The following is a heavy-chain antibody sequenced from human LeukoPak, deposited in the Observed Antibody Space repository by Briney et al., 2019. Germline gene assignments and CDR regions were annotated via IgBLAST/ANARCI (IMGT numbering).Heavy chain of an antibody. CDR1: GGSISSSNW. D-gene: IGHD5-12*01. J-gene: IGHJ4*02. CDR3: AVLRGGYRPIDY. Sequence: SGTLSLTCAVSGGSISSSNWWSWIRQPPGKGLEWIGEINHSGSTNYNPSLKSRVTISVDTSKNQFSLKLSSVTAADTAVYYCAVLRGGYRPIDYWGQGTLVTVSS. V-gene: IGHV4-4*02. CDR2: INHSGST.